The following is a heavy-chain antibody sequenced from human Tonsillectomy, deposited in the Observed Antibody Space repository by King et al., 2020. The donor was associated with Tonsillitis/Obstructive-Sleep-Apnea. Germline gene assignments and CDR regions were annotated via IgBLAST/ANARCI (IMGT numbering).Heavy chain of an antibody. CDR3: ARTKDNWNDRPLDY. CDR2: INHSGST. D-gene: IGHD1-1*01. CDR1: GGSFSGYY. V-gene: IGHV4-34*01. J-gene: IGHJ4*02. Sequence: VQLQQWGAGLLKPSETLSLTCAVYGGSFSGYYWSWIRQPPGKGLEWIGEINHSGSTNYNPSLKSRVTISVDTSKNQFSLKLNSVTAADTAVYDCARTKDNWNDRPLDYWGQGTLVTVSS.